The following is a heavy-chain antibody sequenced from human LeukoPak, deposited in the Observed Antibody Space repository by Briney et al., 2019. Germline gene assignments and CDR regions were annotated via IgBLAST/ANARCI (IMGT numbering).Heavy chain of an antibody. V-gene: IGHV4-61*02. CDR3: ARGIGTSYDSSRDAFDI. CDR1: AGSINSGDYY. D-gene: IGHD3-22*01. Sequence: SETLSLTCTVSAGSINSGDYYWSWNPQPAGTGLEWIGRIYSPGTNYNYNPSLKSRVTISIDTSKNQFSLKLTSVTAADTAVYYCARGIGTSYDSSRDAFDIWGQGTMVTVSS. J-gene: IGHJ3*02. CDR2: IYSPGTN.